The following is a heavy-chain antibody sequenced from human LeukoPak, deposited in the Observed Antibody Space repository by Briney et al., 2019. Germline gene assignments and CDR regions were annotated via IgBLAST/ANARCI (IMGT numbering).Heavy chain of an antibody. Sequence: GGSLRLSCAPFGFTFSSYAMSWVREAPGKGLEWVSAISGSGGSTYYADSVKGRFTISRDNPKNTLYLQMNSLRAEDTAVYYCAKRRNLLDQGAFDYWGQGTLVTVSS. CDR3: AKRRNLLDQGAFDY. CDR1: GFTFSSYA. J-gene: IGHJ4*02. D-gene: IGHD1-1*01. CDR2: ISGSGGST. V-gene: IGHV3-23*01.